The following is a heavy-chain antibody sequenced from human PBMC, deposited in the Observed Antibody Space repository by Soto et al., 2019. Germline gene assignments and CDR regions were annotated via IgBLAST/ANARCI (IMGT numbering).Heavy chain of an antibody. CDR2: ISYDGSNK. J-gene: IGHJ4*02. CDR3: ARDFNDYSLFDY. Sequence: GGSLRLSCAASGFTFSSYAMHWVRQAPGKGLEWVAVISYDGSNKYYADSVKGRFTISRDNSKNTLYLQMNSLRAEDTAVYYCARDFNDYSLFDYWGQGTLVTVSS. V-gene: IGHV3-30-3*01. CDR1: GFTFSSYA. D-gene: IGHD4-4*01.